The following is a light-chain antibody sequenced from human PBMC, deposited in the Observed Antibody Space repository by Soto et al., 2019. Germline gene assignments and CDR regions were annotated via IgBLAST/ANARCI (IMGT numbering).Light chain of an antibody. V-gene: IGKV3-20*01. CDR1: QSVSSNY. CDR3: QQYNYWPRT. J-gene: IGKJ1*01. Sequence: EIVLTQSPGTLSLSPGERATLSCRASQSVSSNYLAWYQQKPGQAPRLLIYGASSRATGIPDRFSGSGSGTEFSLTISSLQSEDFAVYYCQQYNYWPRTFGQGTKVDIK. CDR2: GAS.